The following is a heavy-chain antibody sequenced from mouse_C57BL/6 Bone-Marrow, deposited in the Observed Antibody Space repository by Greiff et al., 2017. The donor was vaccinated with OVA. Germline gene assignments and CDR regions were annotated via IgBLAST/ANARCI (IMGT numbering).Heavy chain of an antibody. Sequence: EVKLQESGPELVKPGASVKIPCKASGYTFTDYNMDWVKPSHGKSLEWIGDINPNNGGTIYNQKFKGKGTLTVDKSSSTAYMELRSLTSEDTAVYYCARSDWDYNWYFDVWDTGTTVTVSS. J-gene: IGHJ1*03. CDR3: ARSDWDYNWYFDV. CDR2: INPNNGGT. D-gene: IGHD4-1*01. CDR1: GYTFTDYN. V-gene: IGHV1-18*01.